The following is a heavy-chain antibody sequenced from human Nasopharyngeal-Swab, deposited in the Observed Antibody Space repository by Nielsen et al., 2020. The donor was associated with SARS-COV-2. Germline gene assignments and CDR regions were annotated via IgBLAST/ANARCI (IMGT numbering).Heavy chain of an antibody. CDR3: ARSESRENLYSFGSSGGLRY. CDR2: ISYDGSNK. V-gene: IGHV3-30*04. J-gene: IGHJ4*02. D-gene: IGHD5-18*01. Sequence: GKSLKISCAASGFTFSSYAMHWVRQAPGRGLEWVAVISYDGSNKYYADSVKGRFTVSRDNSKNTLYLQMNSLRSDDTAVYYCARSESRENLYSFGSSGGLRYWGRGTLVTFSS. CDR1: GFTFSSYA.